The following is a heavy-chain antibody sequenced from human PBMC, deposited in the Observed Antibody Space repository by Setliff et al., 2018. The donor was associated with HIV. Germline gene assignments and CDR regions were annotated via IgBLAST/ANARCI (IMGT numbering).Heavy chain of an antibody. CDR2: FYTSGST. V-gene: IGHV4-61*09. D-gene: IGHD3-16*02. CDR1: GGSISSGSYY. J-gene: IGHJ4*03. CDR3: ASTTGYTAGRGGYFDY. Sequence: SETLSLTCTVSGGSISSGSYYWSWIRQPAGKGLEWIGHFYTSGSTNYNPSLKSRVTISVDTSKNQFSLKMTSVTAADTAVYYCASTTGYTAGRGGYFDYWGQGLQVTSPQ.